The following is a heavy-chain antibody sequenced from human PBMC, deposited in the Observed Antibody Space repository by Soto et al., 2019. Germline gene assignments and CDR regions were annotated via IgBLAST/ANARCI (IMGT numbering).Heavy chain of an antibody. D-gene: IGHD1-1*01. CDR3: AKDTPARYINWFDT. CDR1: RFTFSSYA. J-gene: IGHJ5*02. CDR2: ISGSGGST. V-gene: IGHV3-23*01. Sequence: GSLTLSCAASRFTFSSYAMRWVRQAPGEGLEWVAAISGSGGSTYYADSVKGRFTIARDNSKNTLYLQMNSLRADDTAVSYCAKDTPARYINWFDTWCQETLLTVSS.